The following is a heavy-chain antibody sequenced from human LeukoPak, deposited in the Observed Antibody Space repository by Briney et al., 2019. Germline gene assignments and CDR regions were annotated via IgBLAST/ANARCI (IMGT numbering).Heavy chain of an antibody. D-gene: IGHD2-2*01. Sequence: ASVKVSCKASGGTFSIHAISWVRQAPGQGLEWMGGIIPIFGTANYAQKFQGRVTITADESTSTAYMELSSLRSEDTAVYYCARSVGYCSSTTCWYYFDYWGQGTLVTVSS. V-gene: IGHV1-69*01. J-gene: IGHJ4*02. CDR3: ARSVGYCSSTTCWYYFDY. CDR2: IIPIFGTA. CDR1: GGTFSIHA.